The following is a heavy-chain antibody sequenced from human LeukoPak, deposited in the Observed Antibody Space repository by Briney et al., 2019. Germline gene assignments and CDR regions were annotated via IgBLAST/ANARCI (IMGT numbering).Heavy chain of an antibody. Sequence: GGSLRLSCAASGFTFSKAWMNWVRQAPGKGLEWVSGISGRDGSTYYADSVKGRFTISRDNAKNTLYLQMNSLRAEDTAVYYCAKAGSIRFDYWGQGTLVTVSS. CDR1: GFTFSKAW. V-gene: IGHV3-23*01. D-gene: IGHD1-26*01. CDR2: ISGRDGST. CDR3: AKAGSIRFDY. J-gene: IGHJ4*02.